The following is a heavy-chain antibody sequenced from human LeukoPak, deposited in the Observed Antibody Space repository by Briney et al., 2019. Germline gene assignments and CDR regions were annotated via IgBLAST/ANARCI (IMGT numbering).Heavy chain of an antibody. CDR3: AKDRSGLNWYFDL. CDR2: IGGSGGNT. V-gene: IGHV3-23*01. CDR1: GFTFSSYT. D-gene: IGHD6-19*01. J-gene: IGHJ2*01. Sequence: SGGSLRLSCAASGFTFSSYTMSWVRQAPGKGLEWVSAIGGSGGNTYYADSVKGRFTISRDNSKNTLYLQMNSLRAEDTAVYYCAKDRSGLNWYFDLWGRGTLVTVSS.